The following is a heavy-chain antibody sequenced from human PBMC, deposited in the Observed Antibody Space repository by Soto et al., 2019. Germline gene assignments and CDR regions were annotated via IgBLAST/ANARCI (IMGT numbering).Heavy chain of an antibody. D-gene: IGHD3-10*01. CDR1: GCSINSRYW. V-gene: IGHV4-4*02. J-gene: IGHJ4*02. CDR3: AKELAVRGPYPGDY. Sequence: SETLSLTCAVSGCSINSRYWWSWVRQSPGKGLEWIGEIYHSGSTNYNPSLKSRVTISVDKSKNQFSLNLSSVTAADTAVYYCAKELAVRGPYPGDYWGQGTLVTVSS. CDR2: IYHSGST.